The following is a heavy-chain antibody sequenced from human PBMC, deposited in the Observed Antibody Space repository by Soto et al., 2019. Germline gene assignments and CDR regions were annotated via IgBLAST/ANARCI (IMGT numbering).Heavy chain of an antibody. D-gene: IGHD2-15*01. V-gene: IGHV1-18*01. CDR1: GYTFSNYG. J-gene: IGHJ2*01. CDR3: ARCYCSIGSCYTCWHFDL. Sequence: QVQLVQSGPEVKKPGASVNVSCQASGYTFSNYGISWVRQAPGQGLEWMGWIGPYNGNTDYAQNFQGRVTMTRDTSTNTAYMELRSLRSADTALYYCARCYCSIGSCYTCWHFDLWGRGALLTVSS. CDR2: IGPYNGNT.